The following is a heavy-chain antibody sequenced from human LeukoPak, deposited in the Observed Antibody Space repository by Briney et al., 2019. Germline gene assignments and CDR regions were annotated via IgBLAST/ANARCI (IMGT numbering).Heavy chain of an antibody. D-gene: IGHD5-18*01. CDR3: ARSHTAMVFPFDY. V-gene: IGHV4-30-2*01. CDR1: GGSISSGGYS. Sequence: SETLSLTCAVSGGSISSGGYSWSWIRQPPGKGLEWIGYIYHSGSTYYNPSLKSRVTISVDRSKNQFSLKLSSVTAADTAVYYCARSHTAMVFPFDYWGQGTLVTVSS. CDR2: IYHSGST. J-gene: IGHJ4*02.